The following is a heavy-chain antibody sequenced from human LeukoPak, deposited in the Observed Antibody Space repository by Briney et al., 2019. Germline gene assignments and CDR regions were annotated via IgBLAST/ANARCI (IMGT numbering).Heavy chain of an antibody. V-gene: IGHV3-7*04. CDR3: ARSRYCSGGSCYLDY. Sequence: GGSLRLSCAASGFTLTTYWMSWVRQAPGKGLEWVAHINQDESAKYYLDSVKGRFTISRDNAQNSLYLQMNSLRAQDTAVYYCARSRYCSGGSCYLDYWGQGTLVTVSS. CDR2: INQDESAK. D-gene: IGHD2-15*01. CDR1: GFTLTTYW. J-gene: IGHJ4*02.